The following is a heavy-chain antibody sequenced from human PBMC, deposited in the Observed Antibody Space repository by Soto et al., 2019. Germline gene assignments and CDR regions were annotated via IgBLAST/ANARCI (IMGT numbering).Heavy chain of an antibody. D-gene: IGHD1-26*01. J-gene: IGHJ1*01. V-gene: IGHV3-23*01. Sequence: GGSLRLSCAASGFTFSSYAMSWVRQAPGKGLEWVSAISGSGGSTYYADSVKGRFTISRDNSKNTLYLQMNSLRAEDMAVYYCAKDHIAGATSEYFQHWGQGTLVTVSS. CDR1: GFTFSSYA. CDR2: ISGSGGST. CDR3: AKDHIAGATSEYFQH.